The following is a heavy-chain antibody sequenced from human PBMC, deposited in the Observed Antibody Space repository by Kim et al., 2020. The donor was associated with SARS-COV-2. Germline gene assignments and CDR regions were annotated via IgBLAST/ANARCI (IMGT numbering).Heavy chain of an antibody. CDR1: GFTFSNAW. Sequence: GGSLRLSCAASGFTFSNAWMSWVRQAPGKGLEWVGRIKSKTDGGTTDYAAPVKGRFTISRDDSKNTLYLQMNSLKTEDTAVYYCTTDPQLRFLEWLLYRYGDAFDIWGQGTMVTVSS. D-gene: IGHD3-3*01. CDR3: TTDPQLRFLEWLLYRYGDAFDI. V-gene: IGHV3-15*01. J-gene: IGHJ3*02. CDR2: IKSKTDGGTT.